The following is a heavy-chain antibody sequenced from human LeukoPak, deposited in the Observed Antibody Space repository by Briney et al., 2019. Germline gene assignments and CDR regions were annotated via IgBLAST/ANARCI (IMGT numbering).Heavy chain of an antibody. CDR1: GFTFNRFY. D-gene: IGHD6-19*01. V-gene: IGHV3-64*04. CDR3: AKDLYGSDWYNYFDP. J-gene: IGHJ5*02. Sequence: GGSLRLSCSASGFTFNRFYLHWVRQAPGKGLEFVSHISSNGATTYYADSVKGRFTISRDNSKNTLYLQMNSLTTEDTAVYHCAKDLYGSDWYNYFDPWGQGALVTVSS. CDR2: ISSNGATT.